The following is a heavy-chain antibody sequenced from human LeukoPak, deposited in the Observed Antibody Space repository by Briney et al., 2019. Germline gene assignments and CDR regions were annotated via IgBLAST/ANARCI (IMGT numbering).Heavy chain of an antibody. D-gene: IGHD4/OR15-4a*01. CDR1: GFTFSSYA. V-gene: IGHV3-64*01. CDR3: ARRAGAYSHPYDY. CDR2: ISSNGGST. Sequence: GGSLRLSCAASGFTFSSYAMHWVRQAPGKGLEYVSAISSNGGSTYYANSVKGRFTISRDNSTNTLYLQMGSLRAEDTAVYYCARRAGAYSHPYDYWGQGTLVTVSS. J-gene: IGHJ4*02.